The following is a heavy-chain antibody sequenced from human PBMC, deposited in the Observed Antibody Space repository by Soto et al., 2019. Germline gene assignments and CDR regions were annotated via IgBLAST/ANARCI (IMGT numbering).Heavy chain of an antibody. CDR3: AKGKTPLGYCSSTSCYPWFDP. CDR2: ISGSGGST. Sequence: GGSLRLSCAASGFTFSSYAMSWVRQAPGKGLEWVSAISGSGGSTYYADSVKGRFTISRDNSKNTLYLQMNSLRAEDTAVYYCAKGKTPLGYCSSTSCYPWFDPWGQGTLVTVSS. V-gene: IGHV3-23*01. J-gene: IGHJ5*02. D-gene: IGHD2-2*03. CDR1: GFTFSSYA.